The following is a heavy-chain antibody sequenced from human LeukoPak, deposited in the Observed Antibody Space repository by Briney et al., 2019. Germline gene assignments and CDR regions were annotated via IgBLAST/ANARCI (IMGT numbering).Heavy chain of an antibody. D-gene: IGHD6-19*01. CDR1: GGSISSYY. CDR2: IYYSGST. J-gene: IGHJ4*02. Sequence: SETLSLTCTVSGGSISSYYWSWIRQPPGKGLEWIGYIYYSGSTNYNPSLKSRGTISVDTSKNQFCLKLSSVTAADTAVYYCARGYSSGFIDYWGQGTLVTVSS. CDR3: ARGYSSGFIDY. V-gene: IGHV4-59*01.